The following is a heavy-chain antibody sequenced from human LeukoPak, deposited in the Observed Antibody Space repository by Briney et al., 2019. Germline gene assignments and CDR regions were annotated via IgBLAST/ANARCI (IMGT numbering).Heavy chain of an antibody. Sequence: ASVKVSCKASGCTFTSYAMHWVRQAPGQRLEWMGWINAGNGNTKYSQKFQGRVTITRDTPASTAYMELSSLRSEDTAVYYCASDSGRGTIFWLARWGQGTLVTVSS. V-gene: IGHV1-3*01. D-gene: IGHD3-9*01. CDR2: INAGNGNT. CDR3: ASDSGRGTIFWLAR. J-gene: IGHJ4*02. CDR1: GCTFTSYA.